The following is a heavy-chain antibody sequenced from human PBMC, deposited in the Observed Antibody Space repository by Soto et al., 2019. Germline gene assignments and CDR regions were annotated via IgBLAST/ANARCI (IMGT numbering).Heavy chain of an antibody. CDR3: ARDRVYTGRAVAGIKN. CDR1: GFTFSSYE. Sequence: GWSLRLSCAASGFTFSSYEMNWVRQAPGKGLEWVAVISYDGSNKYYADSVKGRFTISRDNSKNTLYLQMNSLRAENTAVYYCARDRVYTGRAVAGIKNWGQGTLVTVSA. J-gene: IGHJ4*02. D-gene: IGHD6-19*01. V-gene: IGHV3-30-3*01. CDR2: ISYDGSNK.